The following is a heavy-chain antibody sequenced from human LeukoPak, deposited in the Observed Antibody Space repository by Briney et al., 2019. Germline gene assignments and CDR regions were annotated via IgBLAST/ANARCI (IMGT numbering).Heavy chain of an antibody. CDR3: ARHPPPLQYDSSYYMDV. CDR2: IYYSGST. V-gene: IGHV4-39*01. D-gene: IGHD3-22*01. CDR1: GGSISSSSFY. J-gene: IGHJ6*03. Sequence: PSETLSLTCTVSGGSISSSSFYWGWIRQPPGKGLEWIGSIYYSGSTYYNPSLKSRLTISVDTSKNQFSLKLSSVTTADTAVYYCARHPPPLQYDSSYYMDVWGKGTTVTVSS.